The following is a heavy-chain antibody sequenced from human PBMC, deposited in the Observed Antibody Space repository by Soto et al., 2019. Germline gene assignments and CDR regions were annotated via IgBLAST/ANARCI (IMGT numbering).Heavy chain of an antibody. CDR3: ARDIYASPKSTDV. D-gene: IGHD2-2*01. CDR1: GGSISTTGYY. CDR2: IYYSGIT. J-gene: IGHJ6*02. Sequence: QVQLQESGPGLVKPSQALSLTCTVSGGSISTTGYYCTWIRQRPGKGLEWLANIYYSGITYYNPPLKSRLTFSVDTAKNQFSLQLDSVTVADTAVYYCARDIYASPKSTDVWGQGTTATVSS. V-gene: IGHV4-31*03.